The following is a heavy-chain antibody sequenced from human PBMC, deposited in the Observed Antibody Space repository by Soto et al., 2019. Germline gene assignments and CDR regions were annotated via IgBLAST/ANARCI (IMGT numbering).Heavy chain of an antibody. V-gene: IGHV3-33*01. CDR3: VRSFFQFNYGSGTYANFDY. CDR1: GFIFSSFG. CDR2: IWNEEGDE. Sequence: QVQLVESGGGVVQPGRSLRLSCAASGFIFSSFGVHWVRQAPGRGLQWVAGIWNEEGDEDYADSVKGRFTISRDISKGTMYLQIDSLRAEDTAMYYCVRSFFQFNYGSGTYANFDYWGQGTLVTVSS. D-gene: IGHD3-10*01. J-gene: IGHJ4*02.